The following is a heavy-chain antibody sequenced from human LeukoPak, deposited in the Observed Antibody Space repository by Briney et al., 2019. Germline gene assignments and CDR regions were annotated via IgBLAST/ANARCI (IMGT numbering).Heavy chain of an antibody. CDR3: ARVVGNYYDSSGYLDY. D-gene: IGHD3-22*01. CDR2: ISAYNGNT. J-gene: IGHJ4*02. CDR1: GYTFTSYG. V-gene: IGHV1-18*01. Sequence: GASVKVSCKASGYTFTSYGISWVRQAPGQGLEWMGWISAYNGNTNYAQKLQGRVTMTTDTSTSTAYMELRSLRSDDTAVYYCARVVGNYYDSSGYLDYWGQGTLVTVSS.